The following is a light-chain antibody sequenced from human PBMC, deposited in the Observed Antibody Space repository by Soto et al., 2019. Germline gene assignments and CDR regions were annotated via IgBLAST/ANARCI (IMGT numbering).Light chain of an antibody. J-gene: IGLJ2*01. V-gene: IGLV2-23*02. CDR2: EVS. CDR3: CPNAGCRNLV. Sequence: QSALTQPASVSGSPGQSITISCTGTSSDVGSYNLVSWYQQHPGKAPKLMIYEVSKRPSGVSNRFSGSKSGNTASLTNSGLQAEGEGDYYCCPNAGCRNLVFGGGT. CDR1: SSDVGSYNL.